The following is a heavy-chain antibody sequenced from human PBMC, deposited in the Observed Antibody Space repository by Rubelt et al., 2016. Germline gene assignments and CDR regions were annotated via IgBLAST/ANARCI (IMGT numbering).Heavy chain of an antibody. CDR2: IYYSGST. D-gene: IGHD1-26*01. CDR1: GGSISSYY. V-gene: IGHV4-59*01. CDR3: ARAGSGSYTTPDAFDI. Sequence: QVQLQESGPGLVKPSETLSLTCTVSGGSISSYYWSWIRQPPGKGLEWIGYIYYSGSTNYNPSLRSRVTISVDTAKNQFSLKLRSVTAADTAVYYCARAGSGSYTTPDAFDIWGQGTMVTVSS. J-gene: IGHJ3*02.